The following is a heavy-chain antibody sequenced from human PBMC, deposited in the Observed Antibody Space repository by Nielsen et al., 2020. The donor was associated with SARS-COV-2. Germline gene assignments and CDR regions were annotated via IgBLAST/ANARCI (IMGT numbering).Heavy chain of an antibody. CDR3: ARRYSSSWYPFDY. D-gene: IGHD6-13*01. CDR2: IIPIFGTA. J-gene: IGHJ4*02. Sequence: SVKVSCKASGGTFSSYAISRVRQAPGQGLEWMGGIIPIFGTANYAQKFQGRVTITADESTSTAYMELSSLRSEDTAVYYCARRYSSSWYPFDYWGQGTLVTVSS. V-gene: IGHV1-69*13. CDR1: GGTFSSYA.